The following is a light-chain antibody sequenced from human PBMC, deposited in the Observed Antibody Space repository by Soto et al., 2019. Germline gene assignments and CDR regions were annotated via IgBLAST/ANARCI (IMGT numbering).Light chain of an antibody. CDR2: AAS. CDR1: QSISSY. CDR3: QQSYSTPT. J-gene: IGKJ2*01. Sequence: DIQMTQSPSSLSASVGDRVTITCRASQSISSYLNWYQQKPGKAPKLLIYAASSLPSGVPSRFSGSGSGTDFTLTISSLQPEDFANYYCQQSYSTPTFGQGTKLEIK. V-gene: IGKV1-39*01.